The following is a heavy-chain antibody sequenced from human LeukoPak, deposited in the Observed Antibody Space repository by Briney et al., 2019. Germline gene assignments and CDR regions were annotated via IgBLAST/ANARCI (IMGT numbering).Heavy chain of an antibody. D-gene: IGHD5-18*01. Sequence: PGRSLRLSCVASGFTFSSYGMHWVRQAPGKGLEWVAVIWYDGSNKYYADSVKGRFTISRDNSKNTLYLQMNSLRAEDTAVYYCARAVDTAMVINYWGQGTLVTVSS. CDR1: GFTFSSYG. CDR2: IWYDGSNK. J-gene: IGHJ4*02. V-gene: IGHV3-33*01. CDR3: ARAVDTAMVINY.